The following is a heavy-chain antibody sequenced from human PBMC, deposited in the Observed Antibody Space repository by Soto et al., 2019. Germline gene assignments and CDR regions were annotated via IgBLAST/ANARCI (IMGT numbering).Heavy chain of an antibody. J-gene: IGHJ6*03. Sequence: SETLSLTCTVSGGSISSYYWSWIRQPPGKGLEWIGYIYYSGSTNYNPSLKSRVTISVDTSKNQFSLKLSSVTAADTAVYYCARRGEGANNYYYYYMDVWGKGTTVTVSS. CDR2: IYYSGST. CDR3: ARRGEGANNYYYYYMDV. CDR1: GGSISSYY. V-gene: IGHV4-59*08. D-gene: IGHD3-16*01.